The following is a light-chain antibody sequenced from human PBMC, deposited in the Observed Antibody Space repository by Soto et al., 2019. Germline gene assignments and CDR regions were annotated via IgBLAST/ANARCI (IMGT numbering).Light chain of an antibody. CDR1: SSDVGDYEH. CDR2: DVI. Sequence: QSVLTQPPSVSGSPGQSVTISCTVTSSDVGDYEHVSWYQLAPGTAPKLLISDVINRPSGVPDRFSGSKSGNTASLTISGLQAEDEADYYCSSYTSSSTNWVFGGGTKLTVL. V-gene: IGLV2-18*02. CDR3: SSYTSSSTNWV. J-gene: IGLJ3*02.